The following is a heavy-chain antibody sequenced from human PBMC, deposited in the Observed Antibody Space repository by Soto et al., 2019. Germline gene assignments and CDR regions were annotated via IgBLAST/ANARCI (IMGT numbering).Heavy chain of an antibody. Sequence: DVQLVESGGGFVQPGRSLRLSCVVSGFTFEDYAMHWVRQGPGKGLEWVSGISWNSGSFDYADSVKGRFTISRDNTKKSLYLQMNNLRADDTALYYCAKDIERRRYFDWAPDYWGQGTLVTVSS. V-gene: IGHV3-9*01. D-gene: IGHD3-9*01. J-gene: IGHJ4*02. CDR2: ISWNSGSF. CDR1: GFTFEDYA. CDR3: AKDIERRRYFDWAPDY.